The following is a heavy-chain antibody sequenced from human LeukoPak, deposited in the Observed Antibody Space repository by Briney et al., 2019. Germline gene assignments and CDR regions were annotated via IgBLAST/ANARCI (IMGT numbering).Heavy chain of an antibody. V-gene: IGHV1-69*06. Sequence: SVKVSCKASGGTFSSYAISWVRQAPGQGLEWMGGIIPIFGTANYAQKFQGRVTITADKSTSTAYMELSSLRSEDTAVYYCARPSSSSWPYYYYYMDVWGKGTTVTVSS. CDR1: GGTFSSYA. CDR2: IIPIFGTA. D-gene: IGHD6-13*01. CDR3: ARPSSSSWPYYYYYMDV. J-gene: IGHJ6*03.